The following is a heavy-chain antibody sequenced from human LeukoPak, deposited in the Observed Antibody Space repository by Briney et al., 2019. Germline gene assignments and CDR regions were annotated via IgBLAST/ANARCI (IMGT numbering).Heavy chain of an antibody. CDR1: GFTFSSSA. D-gene: IGHD6-13*01. CDR2: ISGSGGST. CDR3: AKADKRYSSSWYRFDY. J-gene: IGHJ4*02. Sequence: GGSLRLSCAASGFTFSSSAMSWVRQAPGKGLEWVSAISGSGGSTYYADSVKGRFTISRDNSKNTLYLQMNSLRAEDTAVYYCAKADKRYSSSWYRFDYWGQGTLVTVSS. V-gene: IGHV3-23*01.